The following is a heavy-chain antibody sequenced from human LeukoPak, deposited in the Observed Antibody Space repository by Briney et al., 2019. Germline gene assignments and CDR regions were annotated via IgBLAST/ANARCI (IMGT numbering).Heavy chain of an antibody. J-gene: IGHJ4*02. CDR3: ARLPNYYGSGSLDPFDS. D-gene: IGHD3-10*01. CDR2: IYYSGST. Sequence: SETLSLTCTVSGGSISSYYWSWIRQPPGKGLEWIGYIYYSGSTSYNPSLRSRVTISLDTSKNQFSLKLRFVTAADTAVYYCARLPNYYGSGSLDPFDSWGQGTLVTVSS. CDR1: GGSISSYY. V-gene: IGHV4-59*08.